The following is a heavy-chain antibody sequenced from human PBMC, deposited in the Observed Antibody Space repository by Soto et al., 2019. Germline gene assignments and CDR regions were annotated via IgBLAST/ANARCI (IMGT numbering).Heavy chain of an antibody. D-gene: IGHD6-13*01. CDR3: AREKNPPYSSPRIDY. Sequence: GASVKVSCKASGYTFTSYGISWVRQAPGQGLEWMGWISAYNGNTNYAQKLQGRVTMTTDTSTSTAYMELRSLRSDDTAVYYCAREKNPPYSSPRIDYGGREPRFTFPS. CDR2: ISAYNGNT. J-gene: IGHJ4*02. V-gene: IGHV1-18*01. CDR1: GYTFTSYG.